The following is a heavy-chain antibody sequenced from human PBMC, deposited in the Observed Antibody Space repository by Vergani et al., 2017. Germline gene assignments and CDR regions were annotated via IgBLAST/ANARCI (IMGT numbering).Heavy chain of an antibody. V-gene: IGHV4-39*07. CDR2: FHHTGMT. CDR1: ADSISSGSYY. J-gene: IGHJ2*01. Sequence: QLHLQESGPGLVKPSETLFLTCTVSADSISSGSYYWGWIRRPPGKGLEWIASFHHTGMTYNNPSLKSRVTISVDTSKNQFSLKLSSVTAADTAVYYCTRPFYYYGSGSLDWYFDLWGRGTLVTVSS. CDR3: TRPFYYYGSGSLDWYFDL. D-gene: IGHD3-10*01.